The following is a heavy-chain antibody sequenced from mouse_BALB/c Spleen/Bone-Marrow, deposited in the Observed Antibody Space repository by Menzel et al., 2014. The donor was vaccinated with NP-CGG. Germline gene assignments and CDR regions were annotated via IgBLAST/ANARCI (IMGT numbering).Heavy chain of an antibody. Sequence: DVKLVESGGGLVQPGGSLRLSCAPSGFTFTDYYMSWVRQPPGKALEWLGFIRNKANGYTTEYSASVKGRFTISRDNSQSILYLQMNTLRAEDSATYYCARDRRYDLAWFAYWGQGTLVTVSA. CDR3: ARDRRYDLAWFAY. V-gene: IGHV7-3*02. D-gene: IGHD2-14*01. J-gene: IGHJ3*01. CDR1: GFTFTDYY. CDR2: IRNKANGYTT.